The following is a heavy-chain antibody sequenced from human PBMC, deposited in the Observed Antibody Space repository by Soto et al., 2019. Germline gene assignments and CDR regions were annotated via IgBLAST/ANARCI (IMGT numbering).Heavy chain of an antibody. V-gene: IGHV4-59*01. CDR3: ARVYWGSGYNFDY. Sequence: PSETLSLTCTASGGSISSYYWSWIRQPPGKGLEWIGYIYYSGSTNYNPSLKSRVTISVDTSKNQFSLKLSSVTAADTAVYYCARVYWGSGYNFDYWGQGTLVTVSS. CDR1: GGSISSYY. J-gene: IGHJ4*02. CDR2: IYYSGST. D-gene: IGHD3-22*01.